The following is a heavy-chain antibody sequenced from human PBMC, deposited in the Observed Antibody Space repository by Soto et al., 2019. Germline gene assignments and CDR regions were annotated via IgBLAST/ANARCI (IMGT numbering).Heavy chain of an antibody. Sequence: QVRLEQSGAEVKKPGSSVRVSCQASGGALTSYPIHWVRQAPGQGLEWMGVIDPMFDTSNLAEKFKARVTFTADASTKTVDMDLTSLRSDDTAVYFCATYPRPYNWIDLWGQGTLLTFSS. CDR3: ATYPRPYNWIDL. V-gene: IGHV1-69*01. CDR2: IDPMFDTS. J-gene: IGHJ5*02. CDR1: GGALTSYP. D-gene: IGHD1-1*01.